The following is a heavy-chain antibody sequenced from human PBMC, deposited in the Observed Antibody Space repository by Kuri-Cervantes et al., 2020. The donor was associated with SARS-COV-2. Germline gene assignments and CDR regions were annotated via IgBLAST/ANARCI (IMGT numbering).Heavy chain of an antibody. CDR3: AKGLLSSSSVY. J-gene: IGHJ4*02. D-gene: IGHD6-6*01. V-gene: IGHV3-23*01. Sequence: ETLSLTCAASGFTFSSYAMSWVRQAPGKGLEWVSAISGSGGSTYYADSVKGRFTISRDNSKNTLYLQMNSLRAEDTAVYYCAKGLLSSSSVYWGQGTLVTVSS. CDR1: GFTFSSYA. CDR2: ISGSGGST.